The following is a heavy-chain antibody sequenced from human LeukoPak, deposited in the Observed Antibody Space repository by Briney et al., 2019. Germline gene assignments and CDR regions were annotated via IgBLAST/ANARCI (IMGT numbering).Heavy chain of an antibody. V-gene: IGHV4-31*03. CDR1: GDSITSGAYH. CDR2: IYYTGVT. Sequence: SQTLSLTCTVSGDSITSGAYHWSWIRQHPRKGLEWIGFIYYTGVTYYNPSLESRLTISVDTSNNQFSLKLNSVTAADTAVYYCARDRHYSYYFDYWGQGTLVTVSS. J-gene: IGHJ4*02. D-gene: IGHD4-11*01. CDR3: ARDRHYSYYFDY.